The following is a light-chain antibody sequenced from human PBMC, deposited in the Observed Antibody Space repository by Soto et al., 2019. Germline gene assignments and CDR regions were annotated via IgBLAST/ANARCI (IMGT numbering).Light chain of an antibody. CDR1: QSLLHSNGYNY. CDR2: LGS. J-gene: IGKJ4*01. CDR3: MQALQTPRT. V-gene: IGKV2-28*01. Sequence: DVVMTQTPLSLSVAPLHPSSISCGSSQSLLHSNGYNYLDWYLQKPGQSPQLLIYLGSNRASGVPDRFSGSGSGTDFTLKISRVEAEDVGVYYCMQALQTPRTFGGGTKV.